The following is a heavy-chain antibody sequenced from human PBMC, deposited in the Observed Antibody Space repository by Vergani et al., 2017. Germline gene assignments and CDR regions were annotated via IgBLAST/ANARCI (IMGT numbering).Heavy chain of an antibody. V-gene: IGHV3-15*07. Sequence: EVQLVESGGGLVKPGGSLRLSCAASGFTFSNAWMNWVRQAPGKGLEWVGRIKSKTDGGTTDYAAPVKGRFTISRDDSKNTLYLQMNSLKTEDTAVYYCTTGLSRVPAATYYYYYMDVWGKGTTVTVSS. CDR2: IKSKTDGGTT. CDR3: TTGLSRVPAATYYYYYMDV. CDR1: GFTFSNAW. D-gene: IGHD2-2*01. J-gene: IGHJ6*03.